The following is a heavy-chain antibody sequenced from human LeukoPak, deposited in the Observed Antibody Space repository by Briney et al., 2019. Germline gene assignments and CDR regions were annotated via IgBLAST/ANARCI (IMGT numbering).Heavy chain of an antibody. J-gene: IGHJ4*02. D-gene: IGHD6-13*01. CDR1: GSTFSTYW. CDR3: AREATGYSASWGDY. CDR2: IKKDGSEK. Sequence: PGGSLRLSCVVSGSTFSTYWMSWVRQAPGKGLEWVANIKKDGSEKYYVESVKGRFTISRDNAQNSVYLQMDSLRVEDTAVYYCAREATGYSASWGDYWGQGTLVTVSS. V-gene: IGHV3-7*01.